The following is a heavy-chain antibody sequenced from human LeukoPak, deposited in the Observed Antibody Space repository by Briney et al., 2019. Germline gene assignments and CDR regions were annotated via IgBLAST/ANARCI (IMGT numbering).Heavy chain of an antibody. D-gene: IGHD3-9*01. CDR3: ARALGILTPQLPFDY. Sequence: VSVKVSCKASGYTFTSYGISWVRQAPGQGLEWMGWISAYNGNTNYAQKLQGRVTMTTDTSTSTAYMELRNLRSDDTAVYYCARALGILTPQLPFDYWGQGTLITVSS. V-gene: IGHV1-18*01. CDR2: ISAYNGNT. J-gene: IGHJ4*02. CDR1: GYTFTSYG.